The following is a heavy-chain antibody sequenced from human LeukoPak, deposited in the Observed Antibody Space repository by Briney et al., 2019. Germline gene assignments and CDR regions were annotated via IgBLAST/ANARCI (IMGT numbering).Heavy chain of an antibody. CDR2: VNLDTGNT. V-gene: IGHV1-8*03. D-gene: IGHD3-10*01. CDR3: ARGGKVYGSGSYFTGDY. J-gene: IGHJ4*02. CDR1: GYSFTTFH. Sequence: ASVKVSCKAAGYSFTTFHINWVRQAPGQGPEWMGWVNLDTGNTGFAQKFQGRVTITQNSSVTTVYMELSSLTSEDTAVYYCARGGKVYGSGSYFTGDYWGQGTLVTVSS.